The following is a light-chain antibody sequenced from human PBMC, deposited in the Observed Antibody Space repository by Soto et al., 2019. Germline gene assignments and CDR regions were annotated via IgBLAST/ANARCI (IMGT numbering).Light chain of an antibody. Sequence: QSALTQPASVSGSPGQSITIACTGTSSDVGSYNLVSWYQQRPGKAPKLIIYEGSKRPSGVSIRFSASKSGNTASLTISGLQAEDESDYYCSSYARSGTYVFGTGTKVTVL. V-gene: IGLV2-23*01. J-gene: IGLJ1*01. CDR1: SSDVGSYNL. CDR3: SSYARSGTYV. CDR2: EGS.